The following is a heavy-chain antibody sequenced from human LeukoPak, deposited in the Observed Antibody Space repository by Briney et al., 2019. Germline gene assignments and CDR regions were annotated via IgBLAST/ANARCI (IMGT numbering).Heavy chain of an antibody. V-gene: IGHV1-3*01. J-gene: IGHJ4*02. CDR2: INAGNGNT. CDR3: ARGLSGYPFDY. D-gene: IGHD3-22*01. CDR1: GYTFTSYA. Sequence: GASVKVSCKASGYTFTSYAMHWVRQAPGQRLEWMEWINAGNGNTKYSQKFQGRVTITRDTSASTAYMELSSLRSEDTAVYYCARGLSGYPFDYWGQGTLVTVSS.